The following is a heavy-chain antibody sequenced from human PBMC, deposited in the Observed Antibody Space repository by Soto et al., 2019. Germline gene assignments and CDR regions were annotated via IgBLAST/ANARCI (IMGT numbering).Heavy chain of an antibody. CDR2: INHSGST. D-gene: IGHD3-10*01. Sequence: QVQLQQWGAGLLKPSETLSLTCAVYGGSFSGYYWSWIRQPPGKGLEWMGEINHSGSTTYNPSLKSRVTISVDTAKNQFSLKLSSVTAANTAVEYCARGGRPHVRWSDPWGQGTLVTVSS. V-gene: IGHV4-34*01. J-gene: IGHJ5*02. CDR3: ARGGRPHVRWSDP. CDR1: GGSFSGYY.